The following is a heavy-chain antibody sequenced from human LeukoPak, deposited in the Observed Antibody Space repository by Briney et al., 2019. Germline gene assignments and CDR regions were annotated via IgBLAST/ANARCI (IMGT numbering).Heavy chain of an antibody. Sequence: NTGGSLRLSCAASGVTLSSYAMSWIRQHPGKGLEWIGYIYYSGSTNYNPSLKSRVTISVDTSKNQFSLKLSSVTAADTAVYYCAMYYYDSSGYYYDYWGQGTLVTVSS. CDR1: GVTLSSYA. J-gene: IGHJ4*02. CDR2: IYYSGST. V-gene: IGHV4-59*01. CDR3: AMYYYDSSGYYYDY. D-gene: IGHD3-22*01.